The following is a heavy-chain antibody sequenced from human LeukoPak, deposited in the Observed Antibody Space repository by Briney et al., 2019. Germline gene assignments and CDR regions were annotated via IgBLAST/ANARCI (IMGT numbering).Heavy chain of an antibody. CDR2: INSDGSST. CDR3: ARDSIHYDFWSGYYTYYFDY. Sequence: GGSLRLSCAASGFTFSSYWMHWVRQAPGKGLVWVSRINSDGSSTSYADSVKGRFTISRDNAKNTLYLQMNSLRAEDTAAYYCARDSIHYDFWSGYYTYYFDYWGQGTLVTVSS. V-gene: IGHV3-74*01. CDR1: GFTFSSYW. J-gene: IGHJ4*02. D-gene: IGHD3-3*01.